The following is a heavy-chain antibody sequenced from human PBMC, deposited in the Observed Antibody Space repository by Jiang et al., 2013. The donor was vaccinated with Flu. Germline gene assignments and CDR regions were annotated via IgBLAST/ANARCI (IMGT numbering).Heavy chain of an antibody. CDR1: FTSYW. CDR2: IYPGDSDT. CDR3: ARLETDSSGYYTFDY. V-gene: IGHV5-51*01. Sequence: FTSYWIGWVRQMPGKGLEWMGIIYPGDSDTRYSPSFQGQVTTSADKSISTAYLQWSSLKASDTAMYYCARLETDSSGYYTFDYWGQGTLVTVSS. J-gene: IGHJ4*02. D-gene: IGHD3-22*01.